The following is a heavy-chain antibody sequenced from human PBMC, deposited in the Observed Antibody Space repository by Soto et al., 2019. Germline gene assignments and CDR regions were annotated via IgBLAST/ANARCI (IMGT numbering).Heavy chain of an antibody. D-gene: IGHD5-12*01. Sequence: SQTLSLTCAISGDSVSSNSAAWNWIRQSPLRGLERLGKAYYRSKWYIDYTESMKSRMTINPDTSKNKDTQQLDTETPEDTAVYYCAGGYTSGWHDYWGQGALVTVSS. CDR3: AGGYTSGWHDY. CDR1: GDSVSSNSAA. CDR2: AYYRSKWYI. V-gene: IGHV6-1*01. J-gene: IGHJ4*02.